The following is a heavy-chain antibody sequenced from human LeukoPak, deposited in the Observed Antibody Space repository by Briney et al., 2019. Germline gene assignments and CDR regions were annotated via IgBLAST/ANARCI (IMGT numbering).Heavy chain of an antibody. D-gene: IGHD6-13*01. CDR2: IIPIFGTA. CDR3: ATSGRAAAGPGYFYY. CDR1: GGTFSSYA. J-gene: IGHJ4*02. Sequence: SVKVSCKASGGTFSSYAISWVRQAPGQGLEWMGGIIPIFGTANYAQKFQGRVTITADESTSTAYMDLSSLRSEDTAVYYCATSGRAAAGPGYFYYWGQGTLVTVSS. V-gene: IGHV1-69*13.